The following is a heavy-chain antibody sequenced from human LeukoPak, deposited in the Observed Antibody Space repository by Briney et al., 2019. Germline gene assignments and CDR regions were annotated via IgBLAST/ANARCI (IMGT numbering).Heavy chain of an antibody. CDR3: ARVYPGCPY. Sequence: SETLSLTCSVSGGSINNYYWSWIRQPPGKGLESIGYIFYNGNTNYNPSLKSRVTISVDMSKNQFSLKLSSLTAADTAVYYCARVYPGCPYWGQGTLVTVSS. V-gene: IGHV4-59*01. CDR2: IFYNGNT. CDR1: GGSINNYY. D-gene: IGHD2-15*01. J-gene: IGHJ4*02.